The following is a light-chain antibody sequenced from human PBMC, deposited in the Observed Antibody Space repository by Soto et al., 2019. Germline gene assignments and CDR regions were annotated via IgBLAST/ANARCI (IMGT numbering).Light chain of an antibody. CDR3: QQYGSSPWT. V-gene: IGKV3-20*01. CDR1: QSVSSSY. Sequence: EIVLTQSPGTLSLSPGERATLSCRASQSVSSSYLAWYQQKPGQAPRLLIYGASSRATGIPERFSGSGSGTDFTLTSSRLEGEEFVVYYCQQYGSSPWTFGQGTKVEIK. CDR2: GAS. J-gene: IGKJ1*01.